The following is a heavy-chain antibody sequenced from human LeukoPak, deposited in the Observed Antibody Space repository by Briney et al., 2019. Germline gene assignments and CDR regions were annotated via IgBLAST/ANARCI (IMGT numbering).Heavy chain of an antibody. Sequence: SETLSLTCAVYGGSFSGYYWSWIRPPPGKGLEWIGEINHSGSTNYNPSLKSRVTISVDTSKYQFSLKLSSVTAADTAVYYCARGGGYSLVYYYYGMDVWGQGTTVTVSS. V-gene: IGHV4-34*01. D-gene: IGHD5-18*01. CDR3: ARGGGYSLVYYYYGMDV. J-gene: IGHJ6*02. CDR2: INHSGST. CDR1: GGSFSGYY.